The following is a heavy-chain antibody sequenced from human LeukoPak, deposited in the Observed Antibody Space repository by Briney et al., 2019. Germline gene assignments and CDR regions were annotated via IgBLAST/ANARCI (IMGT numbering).Heavy chain of an antibody. J-gene: IGHJ4*02. CDR1: GFTFSSYG. D-gene: IGHD1-26*01. CDR2: TWYDGSNK. CDR3: ARGEKYPPYFDY. V-gene: IGHV3-33*01. Sequence: GRSLRLSCAASGFTFSSYGMHWVRQAPGKGLEWVAVTWYDGSNKYYADSVKGRFTISGDNSKNTLYLQMNSLRAEDTAVYYCARGEKYPPYFDYWGQGTLVTVSS.